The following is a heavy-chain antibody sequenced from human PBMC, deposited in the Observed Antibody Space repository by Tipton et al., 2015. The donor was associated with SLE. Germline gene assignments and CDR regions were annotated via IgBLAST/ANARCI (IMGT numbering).Heavy chain of an antibody. CDR3: ARMSSGVVPATVHWIDP. Sequence: QSGPEVKKPGESLKISCKGSRNSFTTYWIGWVRQMPGKGLEWMGSIYPGDSDTRYSPSFQGQVTISADKSISTAYLQWSSLKASDTAMYFCARMSSGVVPATVHWIDPWGQGTLVTVSS. D-gene: IGHD2-15*01. CDR1: RNSFTTYW. J-gene: IGHJ5*02. V-gene: IGHV5-51*03. CDR2: IYPGDSDT.